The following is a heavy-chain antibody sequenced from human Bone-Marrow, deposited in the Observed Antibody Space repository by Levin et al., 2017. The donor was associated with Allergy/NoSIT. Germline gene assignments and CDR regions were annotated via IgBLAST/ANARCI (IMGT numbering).Heavy chain of an antibody. CDR1: GGSISSGGYH. J-gene: IGHJ4*02. D-gene: IGHD5-24*01. Sequence: SETLSLTCTVSGGSISSGGYHWSWLRQHAGKGWEWIVYIYYSGSTYYNPSPKRRAMISLDTTKNQFSLMVTSATAADAAVYYCAREDGSTVDSWGQGTLVTVSS. CDR2: IYYSGST. CDR3: AREDGSTVDS. V-gene: IGHV4-31*03.